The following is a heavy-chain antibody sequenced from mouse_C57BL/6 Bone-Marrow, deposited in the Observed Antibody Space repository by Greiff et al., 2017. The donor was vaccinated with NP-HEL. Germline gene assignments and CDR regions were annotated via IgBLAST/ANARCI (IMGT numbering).Heavy chain of an antibody. CDR1: GYTFTSYW. Sequence: QVQLQQSGAELVKPGASVKLSCKASGYTFTSYWMHWVKQRPGQGLEWIGMIHPNSGSTNYNEKFKSKATLTVDKSSSPAYMQLSCLTSEDSAVYYYAGVYYYCGYWGQGTLVTVSA. CDR2: IHPNSGST. J-gene: IGHJ3*02. V-gene: IGHV1-64*01. D-gene: IGHD1-1*01. CDR3: AGVYYYCGY.